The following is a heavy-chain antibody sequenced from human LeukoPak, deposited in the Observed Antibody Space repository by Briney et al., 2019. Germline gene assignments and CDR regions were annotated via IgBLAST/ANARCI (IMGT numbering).Heavy chain of an antibody. Sequence: GGSLRLSCAASGFTFSSYAMSWVRQAPGKGLEWVSLMSGTGGSTYYAASAKGRFTISRDDSKNTLYLQMNSLRAEDTALYHCARVGYDSSIDYWGQGTLVTVSS. J-gene: IGHJ4*02. CDR2: MSGTGGST. CDR1: GFTFSSYA. V-gene: IGHV3-23*01. D-gene: IGHD3-22*01. CDR3: ARVGYDSSIDY.